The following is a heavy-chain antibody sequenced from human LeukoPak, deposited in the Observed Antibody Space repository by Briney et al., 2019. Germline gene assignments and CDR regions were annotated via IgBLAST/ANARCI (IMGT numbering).Heavy chain of an antibody. CDR3: ARDRGYSGPLFDY. Sequence: PGGSLRLSCAASGFTFSSYWMSWVRQAPGKGLEWVANIKQDGSEKYYVDSVKGRFTISRDNAKNSLYLQMNSLRAEDTAVYYCARDRGYSGPLFDYWGQRTLVTVSS. CDR2: IKQDGSEK. V-gene: IGHV3-7*01. D-gene: IGHD5-12*01. CDR1: GFTFSSYW. J-gene: IGHJ4*02.